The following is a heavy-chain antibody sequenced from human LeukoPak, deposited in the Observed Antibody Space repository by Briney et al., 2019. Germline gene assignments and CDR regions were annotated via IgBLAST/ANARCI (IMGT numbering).Heavy chain of an antibody. Sequence: KASETLSLTCAVYGGSFSGYYWTWIRQPPGKGLEWIGEINHSGSTNYNPSLKSRVTISVDTSKNQFSLKLSSVTDADTAVYYCASGGWYRGYWGQGTLVTVSS. CDR2: INHSGST. CDR3: ASGGWYRGY. V-gene: IGHV4-34*01. J-gene: IGHJ4*02. D-gene: IGHD6-19*01. CDR1: GGSFSGYY.